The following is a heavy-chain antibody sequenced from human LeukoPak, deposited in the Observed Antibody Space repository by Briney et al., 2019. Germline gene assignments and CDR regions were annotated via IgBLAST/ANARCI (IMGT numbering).Heavy chain of an antibody. D-gene: IGHD3-3*01. V-gene: IGHV1-69*05. Sequence: SVKVSCKASGGIFTSYAINWVRQAPGQGLEWMGRIGPMSGRANYAQKFQGRVTITTDESTSTVYMEMSSLRSEDTAVYYCARDAITISGVIREDDFYSYMDVWGKGTAVIVSS. CDR1: GGIFTSYA. CDR2: IGPMSGRA. CDR3: ARDAITISGVIREDDFYSYMDV. J-gene: IGHJ6*03.